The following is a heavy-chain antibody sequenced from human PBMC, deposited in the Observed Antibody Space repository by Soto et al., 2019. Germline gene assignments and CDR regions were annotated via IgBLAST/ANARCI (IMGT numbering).Heavy chain of an antibody. Sequence: QVQLVESGGGVVQPGRSLRLSCAASGFTFSSYAMHWVRQAPGNGLEWVAVISYDGSNKYYADSVKGRFTISRDNSKNTLYLQMNSLRAEDMAVYYCARAGYSSGWYVYWGQGTLVTVSS. CDR1: GFTFSSYA. D-gene: IGHD6-19*01. CDR3: ARAGYSSGWYVY. CDR2: ISYDGSNK. V-gene: IGHV3-30-3*01. J-gene: IGHJ4*02.